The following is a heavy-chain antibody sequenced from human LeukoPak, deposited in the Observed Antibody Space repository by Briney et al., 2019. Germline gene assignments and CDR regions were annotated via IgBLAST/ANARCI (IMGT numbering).Heavy chain of an antibody. J-gene: IGHJ3*02. CDR1: GGSISSTNYY. D-gene: IGHD3-9*01. V-gene: IGHV4-39*07. Sequence: PSETLSLTCTVSGGSISSTNYYWGWIRQSPGKGLEWIGTIHYSGSTYYNPSLKSRVIISVDTSKNQLSLKLSSVTAADTAVYYCARARDDILTGYFDPHAFDIWGQGTMVTVSS. CDR2: IHYSGST. CDR3: ARARDDILTGYFDPHAFDI.